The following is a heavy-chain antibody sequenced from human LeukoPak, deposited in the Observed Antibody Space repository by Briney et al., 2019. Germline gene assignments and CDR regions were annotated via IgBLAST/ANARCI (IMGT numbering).Heavy chain of an antibody. J-gene: IGHJ6*03. Sequence: GGSLRLSCAASGLTFSSYSMNWVRQAPGKGLEWVSGINWNDGSIGYADSVKGRFTISRDNAKNSLYLQMNSLRAEDTALYHCARWLQLRGYYYYMDVWGKGTTVTVSS. V-gene: IGHV3-20*01. CDR2: INWNDGSI. D-gene: IGHD5-24*01. CDR1: GLTFSSYS. CDR3: ARWLQLRGYYYYMDV.